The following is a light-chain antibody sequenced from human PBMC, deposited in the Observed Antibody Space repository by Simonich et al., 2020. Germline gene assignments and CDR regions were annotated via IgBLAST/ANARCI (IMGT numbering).Light chain of an antibody. CDR1: SGHSSYT. CDR2: LNSDGIH. J-gene: IGLJ3*02. Sequence: QLVLTQSPSDSASLGASVKLTCTLSSGHSSYTIAWHQQQPEKGPRYLMKLNSDGIHSKGDGIPDRFSGSSSGAERYLTISSLQSEDEADYYCQTWGTGINWVFGGGTKLTVL. CDR3: QTWGTGINWV. V-gene: IGLV4-69*01.